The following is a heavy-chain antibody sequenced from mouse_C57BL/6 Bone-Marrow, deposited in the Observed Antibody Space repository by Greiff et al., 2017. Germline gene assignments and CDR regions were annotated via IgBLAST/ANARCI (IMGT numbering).Heavy chain of an antibody. Sequence: QVQLQQPGAELVMPGASVKLSCKASGYTFTSYWMHWVKQRPGQGLEWIGEIDPSDSYTNYNQKFKGKSTLTVDKSSSTAYLQLSSLTSEDSAVXYCARGWLLPAMDYWGQGTSVTVSS. CDR2: IDPSDSYT. D-gene: IGHD2-3*01. J-gene: IGHJ4*01. CDR3: ARGWLLPAMDY. V-gene: IGHV1-69*01. CDR1: GYTFTSYW.